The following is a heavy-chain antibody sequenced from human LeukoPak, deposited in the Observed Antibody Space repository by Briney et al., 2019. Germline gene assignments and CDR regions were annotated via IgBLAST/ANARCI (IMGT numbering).Heavy chain of an antibody. CDR1: GGSISSYY. J-gene: IGHJ4*02. CDR3: ARSRYYQDSSSYYGFDY. V-gene: IGHV4-4*07. CDR2: IYTIGNT. D-gene: IGHD3-22*01. Sequence: KPSETLSLTCTVSGGSISSYYWRWIRQPAGKGLEWIGRIYTIGNTNYNPSLKSRVTMSVDTSKNQFSLKLNSVTAADTAVYYCARSRYYQDSSSYYGFDYWGQGTLVTVSS.